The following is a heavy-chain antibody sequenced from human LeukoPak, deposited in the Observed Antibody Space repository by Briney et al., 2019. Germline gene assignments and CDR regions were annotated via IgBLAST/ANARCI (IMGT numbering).Heavy chain of an antibody. CDR1: EFTFSSRW. CDR3: ARGWYLAD. V-gene: IGHV3-7*01. J-gene: IGHJ4*02. CDR2: IKQDGSEK. D-gene: IGHD2-15*01. Sequence: GGSLRLSCVDSEFTFSSRWMSWVRQAPGKGLEWVANIKQDGSEKYYVDSVKGRFIISRDNAKKSVYLQMNSLRAEDTAVYYCARGWYLADWGQGILVTVSS.